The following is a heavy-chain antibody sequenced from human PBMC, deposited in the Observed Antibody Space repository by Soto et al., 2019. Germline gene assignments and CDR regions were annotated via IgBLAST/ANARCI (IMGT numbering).Heavy chain of an antibody. Sequence: GGSLRLSCAASGFTLSSYWMHWVRQAPGKGLVWVSRINKYYADSVRGRFTISRDNSKNTLYLQINSLRSEDTAVYYCAKVLVRGVIITNRLGVGMDVWGQGTTVTVSS. CDR3: AKVLVRGVIITNRLGVGMDV. J-gene: IGHJ6*02. CDR1: GFTLSSYW. D-gene: IGHD3-10*01. V-gene: IGHV3-30*02. CDR2: INK.